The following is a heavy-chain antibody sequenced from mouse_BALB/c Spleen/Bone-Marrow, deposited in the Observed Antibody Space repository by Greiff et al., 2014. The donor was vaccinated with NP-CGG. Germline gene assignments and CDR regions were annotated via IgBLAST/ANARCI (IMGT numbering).Heavy chain of an antibody. CDR1: GYSITSDYA. D-gene: IGHD2-4*01. CDR2: ISYSGST. CDR3: ARYDYDGVDY. Sequence: EVHLVESGPGLVKPSQSLSLTCTVTGYSITSDYAWNWIRQFPGNKLEWMGYISYSGSTSYNPPLKSRISITRDTSKNQFFLQLNSVTTEDTATYYCARYDYDGVDYWGQGTTLKVSS. J-gene: IGHJ2*01. V-gene: IGHV3-2*02.